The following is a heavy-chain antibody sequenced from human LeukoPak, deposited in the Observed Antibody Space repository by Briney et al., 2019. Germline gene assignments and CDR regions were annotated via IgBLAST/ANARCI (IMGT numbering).Heavy chain of an antibody. CDR1: GFTFSSYA. Sequence: GRSLRLSCAASGFTFSSYAMHWVRQAPGKGLEWVSSISSSSSYIYYADSVKGRFTISRDNAKNSLYLQMNSLRAEDTAVYYCARTAEYSSGWSDYWGQGTLVTVSS. D-gene: IGHD6-13*01. V-gene: IGHV3-21*01. CDR3: ARTAEYSSGWSDY. J-gene: IGHJ4*02. CDR2: ISSSSSYI.